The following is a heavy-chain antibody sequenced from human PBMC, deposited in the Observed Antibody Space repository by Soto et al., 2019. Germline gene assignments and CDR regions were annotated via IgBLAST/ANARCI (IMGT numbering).Heavy chain of an antibody. V-gene: IGHV1-69*15. CDR1: GGTFYTYT. Sequence: QVQLVQSGAEVRKPGSSVQVSCKASGGTFYTYTFSWVRQAPGQGLEWMGSITPVYPTTNYAEKFQGRLTVTADGSTNPAYMELNSLTSDDTAVYYCARIPRYSFPTSDDLASWGQGTLVTVSS. CDR2: ITPVYPTT. D-gene: IGHD5-18*01. J-gene: IGHJ4*02. CDR3: ARIPRYSFPTSDDLAS.